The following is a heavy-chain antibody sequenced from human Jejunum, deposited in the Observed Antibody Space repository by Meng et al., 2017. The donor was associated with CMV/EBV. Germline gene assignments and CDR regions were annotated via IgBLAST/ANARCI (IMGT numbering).Heavy chain of an antibody. D-gene: IGHD3-10*01. Sequence: CAASVFTFGNSFMSWVRQAPGKGLEWVSTIRGSGVGTYYADSVRGRFTVSRDNSKNTLFLQMNTLRAEDTAIYYCAKDFGVWGVPFDPWGQGTLVTVSS. V-gene: IGHV3-23*01. J-gene: IGHJ5*02. CDR3: AKDFGVWGVPFDP. CDR1: VFTFGNSF. CDR2: IRGSGVGT.